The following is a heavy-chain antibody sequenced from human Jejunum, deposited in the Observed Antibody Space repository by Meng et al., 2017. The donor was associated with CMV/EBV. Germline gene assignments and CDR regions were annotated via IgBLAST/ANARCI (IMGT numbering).Heavy chain of an antibody. D-gene: IGHD1-20*01. CDR3: ARVRSRYNWNDDAF. V-gene: IGHV1-2*02. CDR1: GYTFPDYY. CDR2: IAPSTGAT. J-gene: IGHJ4*02. Sequence: SGYTFPDYYIHWVRQAPGQGLEWMGCIAPSTGATNYAQKFQVRVTMTRDTSITTSYMELSSLTSDDTAVYFCARVRSRYNWNDDAFWGQGTLVTVSS.